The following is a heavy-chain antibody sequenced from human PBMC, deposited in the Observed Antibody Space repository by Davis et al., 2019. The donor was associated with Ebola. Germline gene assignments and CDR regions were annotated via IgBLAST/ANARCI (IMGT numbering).Heavy chain of an antibody. V-gene: IGHV1-58*01. CDR3: AAWSGSGSYYLFP. CDR1: GFTFTSSA. CDR2: IVVGSGNT. Sequence: SVKVSCKASGFTFTSSAVQWVRQARGQRLEWIGWIVVGSGNTNYAQKFQERVTITRDMSTSTAYMELSSLRSEDTAVYYCAAWSGSGSYYLFPWGQGTLVTVSS. J-gene: IGHJ5*02. D-gene: IGHD3-10*01.